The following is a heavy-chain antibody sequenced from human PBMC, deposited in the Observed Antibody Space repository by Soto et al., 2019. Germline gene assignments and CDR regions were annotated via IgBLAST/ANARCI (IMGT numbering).Heavy chain of an antibody. J-gene: IGHJ4*02. D-gene: IGHD3-10*01. CDR1: GGSISSSSYY. Sequence: SETLSLTCTVSGGSISSSSYYWGWIRQPPGKGLEWIGSIYYSGSTYYNPSLKSRVTISLYTSKNQFSLKLSSVTAADTAVYCCAILFNVLLWFGELYPGDYWGQGTLVTVSS. CDR2: IYYSGST. CDR3: AILFNVLLWFGELYPGDY. V-gene: IGHV4-39*01.